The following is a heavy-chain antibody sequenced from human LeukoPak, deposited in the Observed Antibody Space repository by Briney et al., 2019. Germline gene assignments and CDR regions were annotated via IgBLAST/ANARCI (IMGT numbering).Heavy chain of an antibody. CDR1: GFTFSSYG. Sequence: PGGSLRLSCAASGFTFSSYGMHWVRQAPGKGLEWVAVISYDGSNKYYADSVKGRFTISRDNSKNTLYLQMNSLRAEDTAVYYCAKGGGSGYYYSPDYWGQGTLVTVSS. J-gene: IGHJ4*02. CDR3: AKGGGSGYYYSPDY. CDR2: ISYDGSNK. D-gene: IGHD3-22*01. V-gene: IGHV3-30*18.